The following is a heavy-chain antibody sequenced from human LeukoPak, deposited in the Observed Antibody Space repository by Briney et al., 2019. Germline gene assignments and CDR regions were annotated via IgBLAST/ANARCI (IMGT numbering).Heavy chain of an antibody. D-gene: IGHD4-17*01. J-gene: IGHJ5*02. Sequence: PSETLSLTCTVSGGSISSYYWSWIRQPPGKGLEWIGYIYYSGSTNYNPSLRSRVTISVDTSKNQFSLKLSSVTAADTAVYYCARHPIPTVSNWFDPWGQGTLVTVSS. CDR3: ARHPIPTVSNWFDP. V-gene: IGHV4-59*08. CDR1: GGSISSYY. CDR2: IYYSGST.